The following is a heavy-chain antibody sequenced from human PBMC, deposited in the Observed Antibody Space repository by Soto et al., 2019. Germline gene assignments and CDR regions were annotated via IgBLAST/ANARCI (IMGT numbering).Heavy chain of an antibody. V-gene: IGHV1-2*04. CDR2: INPKSGGT. CDR3: ARGDSTDCSNGVCSFFYNHDMDV. Sequence: ASVKVSCKASGYSFTDYHIHWVRQAPGQGLEWLGRINPKSGGTSTAQKFQGWVTMTTDTSISTASMELTRLTSDDTAIYYCARGDSTDCSNGVCSFFYNHDMDVWGQGTTVTVYS. CDR1: GYSFTDYH. J-gene: IGHJ6*02. D-gene: IGHD2-8*01.